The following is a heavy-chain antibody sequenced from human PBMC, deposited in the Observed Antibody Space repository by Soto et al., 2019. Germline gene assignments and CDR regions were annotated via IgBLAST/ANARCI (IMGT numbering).Heavy chain of an antibody. CDR2: IYYSGST. Sequence: IRQHPGKGLEWIGYIYYSGSTYYNPSLKSRVTISVDTSKNQFSLKLSSVTAADTAVYYCARGRVAYYYDSSGYYHFDYWGQGTLVTVSS. V-gene: IGHV4-31*02. CDR3: ARGRVAYYYDSSGYYHFDY. D-gene: IGHD3-22*01. J-gene: IGHJ4*02.